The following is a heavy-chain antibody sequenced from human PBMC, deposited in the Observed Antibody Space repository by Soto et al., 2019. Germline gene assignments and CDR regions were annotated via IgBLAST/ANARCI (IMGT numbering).Heavy chain of an antibody. CDR1: GGSFSGYY. CDR2: INHSGST. D-gene: IGHD3-22*01. J-gene: IGHJ4*02. CDR3: ARVPYYYDSSPGGYFDY. Sequence: SETLSLTCAVYGGSFSGYYWSWIRQPPGKGLEWIGEINHSGSTNYNPSLKSRVAISVDTSKNQFSLKLSSVTAADTAVYYCARVPYYYDSSPGGYFDYWGQGTLVTVSS. V-gene: IGHV4-34*01.